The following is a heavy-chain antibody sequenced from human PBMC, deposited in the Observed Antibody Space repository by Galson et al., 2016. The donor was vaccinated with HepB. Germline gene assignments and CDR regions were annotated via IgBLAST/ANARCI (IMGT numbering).Heavy chain of an antibody. V-gene: IGHV3-23*01. CDR1: GFTFSSYA. Sequence: SLRLSCAASGFTFSSYAMTWVRQAPGEGLEWVSIISGSGGSVSYADSVKGRFTISRDNSRNTLYLQMNSLRAEDTGVYYCAKDGTGSGSYYQWGNWFDPWGQGTLVTVSS. J-gene: IGHJ5*02. D-gene: IGHD3-10*01. CDR3: AKDGTGSGSYYQWGNWFDP. CDR2: ISGSGGSV.